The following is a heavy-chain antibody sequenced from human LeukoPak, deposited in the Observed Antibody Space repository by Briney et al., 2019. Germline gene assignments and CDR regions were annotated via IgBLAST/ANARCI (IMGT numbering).Heavy chain of an antibody. V-gene: IGHV4-59*01. CDR3: ARVATIGRHYYYGMDV. CDR2: IYYSGST. CDR1: GGSISSYY. Sequence: PSETLSLTCTVSGGSISSYYWSWLRQPPGKGLEWIGYIYYSGSTNYNPSLKSRVTISVDTSKNQFSLKLSSVTAADTAVYYFARVATIGRHYYYGMDVWGKGTTVTVSS. D-gene: IGHD5-12*01. J-gene: IGHJ6*04.